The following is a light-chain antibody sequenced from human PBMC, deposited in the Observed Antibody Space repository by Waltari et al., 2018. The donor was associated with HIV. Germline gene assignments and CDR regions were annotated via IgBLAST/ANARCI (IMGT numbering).Light chain of an antibody. J-gene: IGKJ5*01. CDR1: QSVSSY. CDR2: DAS. Sequence: EIVLTQSPATLSLSTGERATLSCRASQSVSSYLAWYQQKPGQAPRLLIYDASNRATGIPARFSGSGSGTDFTLTISSLEPEDFAVYYCQQRSIWPLITFGQGTRLEIK. V-gene: IGKV3-11*01. CDR3: QQRSIWPLIT.